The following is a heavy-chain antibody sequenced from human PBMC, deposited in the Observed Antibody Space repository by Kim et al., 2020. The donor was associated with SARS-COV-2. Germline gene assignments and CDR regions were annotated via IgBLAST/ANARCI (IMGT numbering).Heavy chain of an antibody. D-gene: IGHD2-15*01. CDR1: GFTFSSNS. Sequence: GGSLRLSCGASGFTFSSNSMNWVRQAPGKGLEWVSSISSTSNYIYYADSVKGRFTISRDNAKNSLYLQMNSLRAEDTAVYYCASEGVVTALPDYWGQGTLVTVSS. CDR3: ASEGVVTALPDY. CDR2: ISSTSNYI. J-gene: IGHJ4*02. V-gene: IGHV3-21*01.